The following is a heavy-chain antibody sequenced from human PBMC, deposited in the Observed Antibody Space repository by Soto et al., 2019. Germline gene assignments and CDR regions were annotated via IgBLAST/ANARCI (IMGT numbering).Heavy chain of an antibody. CDR2: INHSGST. J-gene: IGHJ6*04. D-gene: IGHD6-13*01. CDR1: GGSFSGYY. Sequence: PSEALSLTCAVYGGSFSGYYWSWIRQPPGKGLEWIGEINHSGSTNYNPSLKSRVTISVDTSKNQFSLKLSSVTAADTAVYYCARGGPWIAAAGTRFGVWGKGTTVTVSS. CDR3: ARGGPWIAAAGTRFGV. V-gene: IGHV4-34*01.